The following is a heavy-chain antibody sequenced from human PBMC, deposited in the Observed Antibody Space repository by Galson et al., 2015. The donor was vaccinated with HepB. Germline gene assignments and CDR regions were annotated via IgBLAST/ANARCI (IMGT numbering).Heavy chain of an antibody. Sequence: PRLSCAASGFTFSGYWMHWVRQVPGKGLVWVSRINDDGSSTTYADSVKGRFTISRDNAKNTLFLQMNSLRAEDTAVYYCARSRVGRTVAGTFDSWGQGTLVTVSS. D-gene: IGHD6-19*01. CDR3: ARSRVGRTVAGTFDS. CDR2: INDDGSST. J-gene: IGHJ4*02. CDR1: GFTFSGYW. V-gene: IGHV3-74*01.